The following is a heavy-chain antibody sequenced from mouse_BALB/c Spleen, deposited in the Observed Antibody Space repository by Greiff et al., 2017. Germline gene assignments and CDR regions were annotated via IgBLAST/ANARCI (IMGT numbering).Heavy chain of an antibody. CDR3: AEHGVKNYGYDVFFDY. V-gene: IGHV5-6*01. J-gene: IGHJ2*01. Sequence: EVHLVESGGDLVKPGGSLKLSCAASGFTFSSYGMSWVRQTPDKRLEWVGTISSGGSYTYYPDSVKGRFTISRDNAKNTLYLQISSLKSEDTSMYYCAEHGVKNYGYDVFFDYWGQGTTLTVSS. CDR1: GFTFSSYG. CDR2: ISSGGSYT. D-gene: IGHD2-2*01.